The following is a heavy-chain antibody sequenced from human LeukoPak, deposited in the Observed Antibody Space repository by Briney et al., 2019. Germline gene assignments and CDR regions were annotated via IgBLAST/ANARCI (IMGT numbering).Heavy chain of an antibody. CDR3: ARDRDRVVVPAAPYY. D-gene: IGHD2-2*01. V-gene: IGHV1-18*01. J-gene: IGHJ4*02. CDR1: GYTFTIYG. CDR2: ISAYNGNT. Sequence: ASVKVSCKASGYTFTIYGISWVRQAPGQGLEWMGWISAYNGNTNYAQKLQGRVTMTTDTSTSTAYMELRSLRSDDTAVYYCARDRDRVVVPAAPYYWGQGTLVTVSS.